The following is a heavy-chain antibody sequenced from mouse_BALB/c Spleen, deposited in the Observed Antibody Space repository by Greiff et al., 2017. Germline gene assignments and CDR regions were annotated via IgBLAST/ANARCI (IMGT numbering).Heavy chain of an antibody. J-gene: IGHJ3*01. D-gene: IGHD2-2*01. CDR2: ISSGGSYT. CDR1: GFTFSSYT. V-gene: IGHV5-6-4*01. Sequence: DVMLVESGGGLVKPGGSLKLSCAASGFTFSSYTMSWVRQTPEKRLEWVATISSGGSYTYYPDSVKSRFTISRDNAKNTLYLQMSSLKSEDTAMYYCTRDRGNGYDESWFAYWGQGTLVTVSA. CDR3: TRDRGNGYDESWFAY.